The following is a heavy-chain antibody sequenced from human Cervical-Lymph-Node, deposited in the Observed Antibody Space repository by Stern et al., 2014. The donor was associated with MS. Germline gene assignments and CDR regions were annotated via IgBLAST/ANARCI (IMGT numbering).Heavy chain of an antibody. CDR2: ISWNSGNI. Sequence: EVQLVESGGGLVQPGRSLRLSCAASGFTFDDYAMHWVRQAPGKGLEWVSGISWNSGNIGYADSVKGRFTISRDNAKNSLSLQMNSLRAEDTALYYCAKDINLRGTYYFDYWGQGPLVPVPP. V-gene: IGHV3-9*01. CDR3: AKDINLRGTYYFDY. J-gene: IGHJ4*02. D-gene: IGHD2-15*01. CDR1: GFTFDDYA.